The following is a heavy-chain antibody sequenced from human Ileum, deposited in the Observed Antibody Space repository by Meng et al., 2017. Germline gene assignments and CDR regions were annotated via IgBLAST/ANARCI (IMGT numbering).Heavy chain of an antibody. V-gene: IGHV3-43D*03. CDR2: ISWDGGST. CDR1: GFTFDDYA. CDR3: AKDQNRYYDSSGYYIVHY. D-gene: IGHD3-22*01. Sequence: GESLKISCAASGFTFDDYAMHWVRQAPGKGLEWVSLISWDGGSTYYADSVKGRFTISRDNSKNSLYLQMNSLRAEDNALYYCAKDQNRYYDSSGYYIVHYWGQGTLVTVSS. J-gene: IGHJ4*02.